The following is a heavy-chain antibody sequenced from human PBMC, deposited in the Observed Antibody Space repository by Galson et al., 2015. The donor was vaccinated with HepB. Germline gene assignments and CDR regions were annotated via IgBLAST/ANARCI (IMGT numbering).Heavy chain of an antibody. D-gene: IGHD1-20*01. V-gene: IGHV3-23*01. Sequence: SLRLSCAASGFTFSSYAMSWVRQAPGKGLEWVSAISGSGGSTYYADSVKGRFTISRDNSKNTLYLQMNSLRAEDTAVYYCAEDRGITGTTVSTDAFDIWGQGTMVTVSS. CDR3: AEDRGITGTTVSTDAFDI. J-gene: IGHJ3*02. CDR1: GFTFSSYA. CDR2: ISGSGGST.